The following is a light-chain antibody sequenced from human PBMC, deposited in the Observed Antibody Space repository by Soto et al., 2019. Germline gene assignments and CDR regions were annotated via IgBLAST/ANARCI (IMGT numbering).Light chain of an antibody. V-gene: IGKV3-11*01. J-gene: IGKJ1*01. CDR1: QSVSSY. CDR3: QQRSSWPRT. Sequence: EIVLTQSPATLSLSPGDRATLSCRASQSVSSYLAWYQQKPGQAPRLLIYGASNRATGIPARFSGSGSGTDFTLTISSLEPEDFAVHYCQQRSSWPRTFGQGTKVEI. CDR2: GAS.